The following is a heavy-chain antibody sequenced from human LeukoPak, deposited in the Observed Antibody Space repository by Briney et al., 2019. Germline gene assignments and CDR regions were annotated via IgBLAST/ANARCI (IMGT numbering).Heavy chain of an antibody. D-gene: IGHD2-15*01. CDR2: IRYDGSNK. CDR1: GFTFSSYG. V-gene: IGHV3-30*02. J-gene: IGHJ5*02. CDR3: AKVCGYCSGGDNWFDP. Sequence: TGGSLRLSCAASGFTFSSYGMHWVRQAPGKWLEWVAFIRYDGSNKYYADSVKGRFTISRDNSKNTLYLQMNSLRAEDTAVYYCAKVCGYCSGGDNWFDPWGQGTLVTVSS.